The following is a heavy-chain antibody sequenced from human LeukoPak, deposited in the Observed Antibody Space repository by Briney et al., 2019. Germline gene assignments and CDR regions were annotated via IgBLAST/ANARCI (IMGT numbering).Heavy chain of an antibody. Sequence: ASVKVSCKASGYTFTSYAMHWVRQAPGQRLEWMGWINAGNGNTKYSQKFQGRVTITRDTSASTAYMELSSLRSEDTAEYYCARGIAVAGRGYWGQGTLVTVSS. J-gene: IGHJ4*02. D-gene: IGHD6-19*01. CDR2: INAGNGNT. CDR3: ARGIAVAGRGY. CDR1: GYTFTSYA. V-gene: IGHV1-3*01.